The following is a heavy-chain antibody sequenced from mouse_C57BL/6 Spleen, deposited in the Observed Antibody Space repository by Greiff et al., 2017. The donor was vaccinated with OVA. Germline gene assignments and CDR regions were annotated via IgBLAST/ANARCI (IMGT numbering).Heavy chain of an antibody. Sequence: QVQLQQSGPELVKPGASVKISCKASGYAFSSSWMNWVKQRPGKGLEWIGRIYPGDGDTNYNGKFKGKATLTADKSSSTAYMQLSSLTSEDSAVYVCARSHDYDLWFAYWGQGTLVTVSA. CDR2: IYPGDGDT. CDR3: ARSHDYDLWFAY. V-gene: IGHV1-82*01. J-gene: IGHJ3*01. CDR1: GYAFSSSW. D-gene: IGHD2-4*01.